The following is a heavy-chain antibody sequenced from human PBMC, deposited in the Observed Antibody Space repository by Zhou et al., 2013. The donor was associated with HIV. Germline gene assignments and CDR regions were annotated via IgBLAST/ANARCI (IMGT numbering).Heavy chain of an antibody. CDR2: INPILTTA. V-gene: IGHV1-69*05. J-gene: IGHJ5*02. Sequence: QVQLVQSGAEVKKPGSSVKVSCKASGGTFRNYAISWVRQAPGQGLEWMGGINPILTTANYAQKFQGRVTITTDESTSTAYMELSSLRSEDTAVYYCAREGVDIVSARFGWFDPWGQGTLVTVSS. CDR1: GGTFRNYA. D-gene: IGHD5-12*01. CDR3: AREGVDIVSARFGWFDP.